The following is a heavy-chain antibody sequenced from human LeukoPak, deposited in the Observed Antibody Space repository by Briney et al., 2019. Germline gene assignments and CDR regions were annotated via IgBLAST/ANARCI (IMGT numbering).Heavy chain of an antibody. Sequence: GESLKISCKGSGYSFTSYWIGWVRQIPGKVLEWMGIIYPGDSDTRYSPSFQGQVTISADKSISTAYLQWSSLKASDTAMYYCARQSIAAADDYWGQGTLVTVSS. CDR3: ARQSIAAADDY. D-gene: IGHD6-13*01. CDR2: IYPGDSDT. J-gene: IGHJ4*02. CDR1: GYSFTSYW. V-gene: IGHV5-51*01.